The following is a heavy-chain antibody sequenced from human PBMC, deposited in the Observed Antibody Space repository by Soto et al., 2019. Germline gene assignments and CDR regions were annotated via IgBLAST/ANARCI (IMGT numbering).Heavy chain of an antibody. J-gene: IGHJ6*03. Sequence: EVQLVESGGGLVQPGGSLRLSCAASGFTFSSYAMHWVRQAPGKGLEYVSAISSNGGSTYYANSVKGRFTISRDNSKNTLDRQMGSLRAEDMDVYYCARWYCSGGSCYRHYYCYYYKDVWGKGTTVTVPS. CDR3: ARWYCSGGSCYRHYYCYYYKDV. CDR1: GFTFSSYA. CDR2: ISSNGGST. V-gene: IGHV3-64*01. D-gene: IGHD2-15*01.